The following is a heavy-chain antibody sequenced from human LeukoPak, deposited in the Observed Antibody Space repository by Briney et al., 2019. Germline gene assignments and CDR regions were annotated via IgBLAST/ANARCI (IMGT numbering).Heavy chain of an antibody. Sequence: GRSLRLSCAASGFTSSSYSMHWVRQAPGKGLEWVAVICYDGSNKYYADSVKGRFTISKDRSKNTVYLQRNSLRAEDTAVYYCARVRYTNYGIDYWGQGTLVTVSS. D-gene: IGHD4/OR15-4a*01. CDR2: ICYDGSNK. J-gene: IGHJ4*02. CDR1: GFTSSSYS. CDR3: ARVRYTNYGIDY. V-gene: IGHV3-33*01.